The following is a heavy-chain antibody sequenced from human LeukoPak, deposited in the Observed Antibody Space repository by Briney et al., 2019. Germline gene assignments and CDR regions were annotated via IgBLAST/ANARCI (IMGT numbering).Heavy chain of an antibody. CDR3: AKDSDELIAAAYNWFDP. V-gene: IGHV3-30*18. D-gene: IGHD6-13*01. CDR1: GFTFSSYG. J-gene: IGHJ5*02. Sequence: GGSLRLSCAASGFTFSSYGMHWVRQAPGKGLEWVAVISYDGSNKYYADSVKGRFTFSRDNSKNTLYLQMNSLRAVDTAVYYCAKDSDELIAAAYNWFDPWGQGTLVTVSS. CDR2: ISYDGSNK.